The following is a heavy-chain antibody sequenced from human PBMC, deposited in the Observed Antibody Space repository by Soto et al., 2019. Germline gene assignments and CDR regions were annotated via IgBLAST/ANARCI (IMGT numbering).Heavy chain of an antibody. Sequence: GGSLRLSCAASGFTFSTYGMHWVRQAPGKGLEWVAVMWYDGTNKYYADSVQGRFTISRDNSQNTLYLQMNSLRSEDTAVYYCARDGCITATCAGGGNWFDPWGQGTPVTVSS. D-gene: IGHD3-10*01. CDR1: GFTFSTYG. J-gene: IGHJ5*02. CDR2: MWYDGTNK. CDR3: ARDGCITATCAGGGNWFDP. V-gene: IGHV3-33*01.